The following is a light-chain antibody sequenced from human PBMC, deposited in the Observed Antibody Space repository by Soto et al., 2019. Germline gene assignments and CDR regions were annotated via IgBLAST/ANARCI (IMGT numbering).Light chain of an antibody. Sequence: EIVMTQSPATLSVSPGERATLSCRASQSVSSNLAWYQQKAGQAPRLLIYGASTRATVIPARFSGSGSGTEFTLIISSLQSEDFAVYYCQQYNNWPWTFGQGTKVDIK. J-gene: IGKJ1*01. CDR3: QQYNNWPWT. V-gene: IGKV3-15*01. CDR2: GAS. CDR1: QSVSSN.